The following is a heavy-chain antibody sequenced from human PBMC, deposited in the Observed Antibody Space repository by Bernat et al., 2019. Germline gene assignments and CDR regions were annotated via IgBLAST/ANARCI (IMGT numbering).Heavy chain of an antibody. CDR1: GFTFSTYA. D-gene: IGHD6-6*01. Sequence: QVQLVESGGGVVQPGRSLRLSCAASGFTFSTYAMHWVRQAPGKGLEWVAVISDDGGDKYYADSVKGRFTISKDNSKNTLYLQMNSLRAEDMAVYYCARDRQQFVPFDYWGQGTLVTVSS. CDR2: ISDDGGDK. CDR3: ARDRQQFVPFDY. V-gene: IGHV3-30*01. J-gene: IGHJ4*02.